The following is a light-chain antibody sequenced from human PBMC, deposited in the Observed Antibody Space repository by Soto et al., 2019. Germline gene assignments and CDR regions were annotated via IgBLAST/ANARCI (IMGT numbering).Light chain of an antibody. CDR3: SAYTTSIALYA. J-gene: IGLJ1*01. CDR1: SSDVAEYKY. V-gene: IGLV2-14*03. CDR2: DVS. Sequence: QSALTQPASVSGSPGQSITISCTETSSDVAEYKYVSWYQQHPGRAPKLIIYDVSNRPSGVSNRFSGSKSGSTASLTISGLQAEDEADYYCSAYTTSIALYALGAGTEVT.